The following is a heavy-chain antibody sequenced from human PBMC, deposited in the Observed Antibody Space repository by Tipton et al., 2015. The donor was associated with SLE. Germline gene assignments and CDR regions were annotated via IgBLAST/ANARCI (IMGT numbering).Heavy chain of an antibody. CDR2: IEQEENEK. V-gene: IGHV3-7*01. Sequence: SLRLSCAASGFTFSDYWMTWVRQAPGKGLEWVANIEQEENEKFYVDSVKGRFTIPRDNAKNSLYLQMNSLRAEDTAIYFCARNRPGDYWGQGTLVTVSS. J-gene: IGHJ4*02. CDR1: GFTFSDYW. CDR3: ARNRPGDY. D-gene: IGHD3-10*01.